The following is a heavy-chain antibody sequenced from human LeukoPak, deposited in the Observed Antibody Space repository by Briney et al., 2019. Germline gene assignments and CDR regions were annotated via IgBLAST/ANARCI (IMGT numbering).Heavy chain of an antibody. Sequence: ASVKVSCKASGYTFTNYGIVWVRQAPGQGLEWMGWINPYNGNTNYADNLQDRVTMTTDTSTSTAYMELRSLRSDDTAVYYCARVLPQGPYYYHGMDVWGQGTTVTVSS. CDR3: ARVLPQGPYYYHGMDV. CDR2: INPYNGNT. V-gene: IGHV1-18*01. CDR1: GYTFTNYG. J-gene: IGHJ6*02. D-gene: IGHD5-18*01.